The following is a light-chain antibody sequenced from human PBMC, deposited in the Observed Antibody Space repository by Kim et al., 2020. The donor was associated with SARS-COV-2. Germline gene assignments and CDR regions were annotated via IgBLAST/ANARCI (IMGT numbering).Light chain of an antibody. CDR2: EVS. CDR1: SSDVGSYNL. CDR3: CSYAGSSTPDWV. J-gene: IGLJ3*02. V-gene: IGLV2-23*02. Sequence: QSALTQPASVSGSPGQSITISCTGTSSDVGSYNLVSWYQQHPGKAPKLMIYEVSKRPSGVSNRFSGSKSGNTASLTISGLQAEDEADYYCCSYAGSSTPDWVFGGGTKL.